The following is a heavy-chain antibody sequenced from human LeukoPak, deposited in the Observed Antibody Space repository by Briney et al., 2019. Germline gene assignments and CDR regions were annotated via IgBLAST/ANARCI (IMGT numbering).Heavy chain of an antibody. V-gene: IGHV3-48*02. D-gene: IGHD3-16*01. CDR3: ARDAPGGGVYSDD. J-gene: IGHJ4*02. Sequence: GGSLRLSCAASGFTFSSYYMNWVRQAPGKGLEWVSFISSSSTTIYYADSVKGRFTISRDNAKNSLYLQMDSLRDEDTAVYYCARDAPGGGVYSDDWGQGTLVTVSS. CDR2: ISSSSTTI. CDR1: GFTFSSYY.